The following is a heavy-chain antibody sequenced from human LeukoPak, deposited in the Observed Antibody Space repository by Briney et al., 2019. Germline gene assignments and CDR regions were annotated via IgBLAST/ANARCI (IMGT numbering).Heavy chain of an antibody. Sequence: ASVRVSCKASGYTFTSYAMHWVRQAPGQRLEWMGWINAGNGNTKYSQKFQGRVTITRDTSASTAYMELSSLRSEDTAVYYCASGSGYDWDAFDIWGRGTMVTVSS. CDR2: INAGNGNT. J-gene: IGHJ3*02. CDR1: GYTFTSYA. V-gene: IGHV1-3*01. CDR3: ASGSGYDWDAFDI. D-gene: IGHD5-12*01.